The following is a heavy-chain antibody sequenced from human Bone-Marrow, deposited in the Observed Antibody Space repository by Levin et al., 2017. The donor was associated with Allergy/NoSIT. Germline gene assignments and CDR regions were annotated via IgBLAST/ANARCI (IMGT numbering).Heavy chain of an antibody. Sequence: GESLKISCAASGFTFSVPWMHWVRQAPGKGLVWVARINSDGFSTTYADSVRGRFTISRDNDRNTLHLEMNSLRADDTALYYCASQRAEAPDALDFWGQGTMITVSS. D-gene: IGHD4/OR15-4a*01. J-gene: IGHJ3*01. CDR2: INSDGFST. CDR3: ASQRAEAPDALDF. CDR1: GFTFSVPW. V-gene: IGHV3-74*01.